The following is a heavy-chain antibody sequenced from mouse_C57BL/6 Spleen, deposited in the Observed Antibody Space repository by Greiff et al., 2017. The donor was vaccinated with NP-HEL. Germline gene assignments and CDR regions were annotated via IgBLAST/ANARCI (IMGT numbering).Heavy chain of an antibody. CDR2: IRLKSDNYAT. Sequence: DVKLVESGGGLVQPGGSMKLSCVASGFTFSNYWMNWVRQSPEKGLEWVAQIRLKSDNYATHYAESVKGRFTISRDDSKSIVSLQMNNLRAEDTGIYYCTALWDWYFDVWGTGTTVTVSS. J-gene: IGHJ1*03. CDR3: TALWDWYFDV. V-gene: IGHV6-3*01. CDR1: GFTFSNYW. D-gene: IGHD6-1*01.